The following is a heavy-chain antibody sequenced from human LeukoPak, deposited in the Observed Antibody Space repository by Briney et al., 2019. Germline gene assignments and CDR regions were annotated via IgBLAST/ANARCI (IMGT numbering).Heavy chain of an antibody. CDR3: ARLGSGYPTPDY. CDR2: LYFSGNP. CDR1: GASVSSSDYY. J-gene: IGHJ4*02. D-gene: IGHD6-19*01. V-gene: IGHV4-39*01. Sequence: PSETLSLTCTVSGASVSSSDYYWGWIRQPPGMRLEWIGNLYFSGNPYYNPSLNSRVTISVDTSKNQFSLKMRSVTAADTAVYYCARLGSGYPTPDYWGQGTLVTVPS.